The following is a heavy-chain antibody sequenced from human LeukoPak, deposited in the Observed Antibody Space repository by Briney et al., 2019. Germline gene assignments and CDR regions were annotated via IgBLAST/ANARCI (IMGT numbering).Heavy chain of an antibody. CDR2: IKQDGSEK. D-gene: IGHD5-12*01. V-gene: IGHV3-7*04. Sequence: GGSLRLSCAASGFTFSRVWMSWVRQAPGKGLEWVANIKQDGSEKYYVDSVKGRFTISRDNAKDSLYLQMNSLRAEDTAVFYCVRDGTYTDYDPDFDIWGQGTLVTVSS. CDR1: GFTFSRVW. CDR3: VRDGTYTDYDPDFDI. J-gene: IGHJ4*02.